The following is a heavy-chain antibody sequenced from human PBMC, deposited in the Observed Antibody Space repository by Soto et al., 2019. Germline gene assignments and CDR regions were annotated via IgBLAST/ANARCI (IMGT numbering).Heavy chain of an antibody. D-gene: IGHD2-15*01. J-gene: IGHJ4*02. CDR2: INPNGGST. CDR1: GYTFTTYY. CDR3: ARAGYCSGGTCFHGNCDY. Sequence: QVQLVQSGAEVKRPGASVKVSCKASGYTFTTYYMHWVRQAPGQGLEWLGIINPNGGSTTYPQKFQGKVAITRDTFTSTVYLELSSLRSEDTAVYYCARAGYCSGGTCFHGNCDYWGQGTLVTVSA. V-gene: IGHV1-46*01.